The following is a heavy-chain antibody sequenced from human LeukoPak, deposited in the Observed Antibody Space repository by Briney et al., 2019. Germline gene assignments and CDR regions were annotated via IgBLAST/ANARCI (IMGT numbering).Heavy chain of an antibody. CDR1: GFTFSSYW. CDR3: ARAPPRVAAAGTGRYYYYYMDV. J-gene: IGHJ6*03. CDR2: IKQDGSEK. D-gene: IGHD6-13*01. V-gene: IGHV3-7*01. Sequence: GVLRLSCAASGFTFSSYWMSWVRQAPGKGLEWVANIKQDGSEKYYVDSVKGRFTISRDNAKNSLYLQVNSLRAEDTAVYYCARAPPRVAAAGTGRYYYYYMDVWGKGTTVTVSS.